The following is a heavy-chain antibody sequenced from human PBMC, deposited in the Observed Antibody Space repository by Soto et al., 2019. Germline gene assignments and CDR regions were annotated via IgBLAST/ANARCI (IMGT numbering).Heavy chain of an antibody. CDR2: INHSGST. V-gene: IGHV4-34*01. J-gene: IGHJ4*02. CDR1: GGSFSGYY. Sequence: QVQLQQWGAGLLKPSETLSLTCAVYGGSFSGYYWSWIRQPPGKGLEWIGEINHSGSTNYNPSLKKLVTISVDASKNQLSLKLSSVTAADTAVYYCARRRYYGSGSYTPYSPNYFDYWGQGTLVTVSS. CDR3: ARRRYYGSGSYTPYSPNYFDY. D-gene: IGHD3-10*01.